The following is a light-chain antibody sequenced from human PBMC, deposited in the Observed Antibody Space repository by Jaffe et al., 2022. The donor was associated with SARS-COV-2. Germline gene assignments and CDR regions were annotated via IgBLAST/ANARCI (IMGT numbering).Light chain of an antibody. CDR3: QHWT. V-gene: IGKV3-20*01. CDR1: QSVTSSY. CDR2: GAS. J-gene: IGKJ1*01. Sequence: ELVLTQSPGTLSLSPGERATLSCRASQSVTSSYLAWYQQKPGQAPRLLIYGASSRATGIPDRFSGSESGTDFTLTISRLEPEDFAVYYCQHWTFGQGTNVEIK.